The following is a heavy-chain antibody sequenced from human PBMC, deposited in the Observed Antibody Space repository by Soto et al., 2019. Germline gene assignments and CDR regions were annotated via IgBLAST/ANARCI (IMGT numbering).Heavy chain of an antibody. CDR2: IYYSGST. D-gene: IGHD3-10*01. V-gene: IGHV4-31*03. CDR3: ARPVPYYYYMDV. J-gene: IGHJ6*03. CDR1: GGSIGSGGYY. Sequence: SETLSLTCTVSGGSIGSGGYYWSWIRQHPGKGLEWIGYIYYSGSTYYNPSLKSRVTISVDTSKNQFSLKLSSVTAADTAVYYCARPVPYYYYMDVWGKGTTVTVSS.